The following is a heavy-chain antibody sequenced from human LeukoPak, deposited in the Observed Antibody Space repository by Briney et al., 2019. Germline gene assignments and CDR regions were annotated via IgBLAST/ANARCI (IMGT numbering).Heavy chain of an antibody. CDR1: GYSITSGGYS. J-gene: IGHJ5*02. CDR2: IYYSGNT. D-gene: IGHD5-12*01. V-gene: IGHV4-31*03. Sequence: SQTLSLTCNLSGYSITSGGYSWNWFRQHPGRGLEWIGYIYYSGNTLYNPSLKTRVNISVDASKTQFSLKLTSVTAADTAVYYCASCEASITPPPYGFDSWGQGTEVTVSS. CDR3: ASCEASITPPPYGFDS.